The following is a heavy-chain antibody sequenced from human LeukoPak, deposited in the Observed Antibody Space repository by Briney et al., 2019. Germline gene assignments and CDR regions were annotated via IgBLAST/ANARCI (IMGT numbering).Heavy chain of an antibody. J-gene: IGHJ4*02. D-gene: IGHD5-24*01. V-gene: IGHV4-59*12. Sequence: PSETLSLTCTVSGGSISSYYWSWIRQPPGKGLEWIGYIYHSGNTYYNPSLKSRVTISVDRSKNQFSLKLSSVTAADTAVYYCARNRDGYNSFDYWGQGTLVTVSS. CDR3: ARNRDGYNSFDY. CDR2: IYHSGNT. CDR1: GGSISSYY.